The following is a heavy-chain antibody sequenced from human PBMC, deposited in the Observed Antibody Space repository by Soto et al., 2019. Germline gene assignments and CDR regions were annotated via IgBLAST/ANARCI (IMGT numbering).Heavy chain of an antibody. CDR1: GYTFTSYG. CDR2: ISAYDGNT. V-gene: IGHV1-18*04. CDR3: ARDGYSSSVGANYYYYYGMDV. Sequence: ASVKVSCKASGYTFTSYGISWVRQAPGQGLEWMGWISAYDGNTNYAQKLQGRVTMTTDTSTSTAYMELRSLRSDDTAVYYCARDGYSSSVGANYYYYYGMDVWGQGTTVTVSS. D-gene: IGHD6-6*01. J-gene: IGHJ6*02.